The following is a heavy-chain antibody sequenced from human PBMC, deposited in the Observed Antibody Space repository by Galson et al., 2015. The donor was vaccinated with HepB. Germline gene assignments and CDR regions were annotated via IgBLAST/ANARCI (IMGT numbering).Heavy chain of an antibody. Sequence: QSGAEVKKPGESLKISCKGSGYSFTTYWIGWVRQMPGKGLEWMGIIYPGDSDTRYSPSFQGQVTISADKSISTAYLQWSSLRASDTAMYYCARFITFGGDVAGGDYWGQGTLVTVSS. CDR2: IYPGDSDT. CDR3: ARFITFGGDVAGGDY. J-gene: IGHJ4*02. V-gene: IGHV5-51*01. CDR1: GYSFTTYW. D-gene: IGHD3-16*01.